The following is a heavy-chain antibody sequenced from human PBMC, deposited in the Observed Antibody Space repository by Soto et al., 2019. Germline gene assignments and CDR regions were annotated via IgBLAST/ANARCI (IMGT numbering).Heavy chain of an antibody. V-gene: IGHV3-23*01. CDR1: GFTFSTVA. J-gene: IGHJ4*02. CDR2: ISDNGGNT. CDR3: AKLYSNPRYFEY. Sequence: VGSLRLSCVASGFTFSTVAMTWVRQAPGKGLEWVSSISDNGGNTDYADSVRGRFTLSRDNSKNTLYLQMNHLKAEDTAVYYCAKLYSNPRYFEYRGQAARVTVS. D-gene: IGHD2-15*01.